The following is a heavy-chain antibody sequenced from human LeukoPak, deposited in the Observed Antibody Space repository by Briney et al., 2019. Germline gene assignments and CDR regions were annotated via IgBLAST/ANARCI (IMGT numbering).Heavy chain of an antibody. J-gene: IGHJ5*02. Sequence: ASVTVSCKASGYTFTIYDISWVRQAPGQGLEWMGGTSVYNGNTNYAQKFQGRVTMTTDTSTSTAYMELRSLRSDDTAVYYCARALRTAVAGNWFDPWGQGTLVTVSS. CDR1: GYTFTIYD. V-gene: IGHV1-18*01. CDR2: TSVYNGNT. CDR3: ARALRTAVAGNWFDP. D-gene: IGHD6-19*01.